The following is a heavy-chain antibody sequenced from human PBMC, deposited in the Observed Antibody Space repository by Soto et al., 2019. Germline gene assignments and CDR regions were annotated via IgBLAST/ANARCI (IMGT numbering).Heavy chain of an antibody. D-gene: IGHD2-15*01. CDR1: GFSLSTSGMC. J-gene: IGHJ1*01. CDR2: IDWDDDK. Sequence: SGPTLVNPTQTLTLTCTFSGFSLSTSGMCVSWIRQPPGKALEWLARIDWDDDKYYSTSLKTRLTISKDTSKNQVVLTMTNMDPVDTATYYCARQSSGGSCYTGYFQHWGQGTLVTAPQ. CDR3: ARQSSGGSCYTGYFQH. V-gene: IGHV2-70*11.